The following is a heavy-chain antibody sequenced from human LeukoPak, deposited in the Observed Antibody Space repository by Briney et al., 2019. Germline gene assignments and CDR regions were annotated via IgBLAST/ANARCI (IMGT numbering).Heavy chain of an antibody. CDR1: GYTFTSYY. Sequence: ASVKVSCKASGYTFTSYYMHWVRQAPGQGLEWMGWINPNSGGTNYAQKFQGRVTMTRDTSISTAYMELSRLRSDDTAVYYCARSGASSHDAFDIWGQGTMVTVSS. CDR2: INPNSGGT. D-gene: IGHD6-13*01. J-gene: IGHJ3*02. V-gene: IGHV1-2*02. CDR3: ARSGASSHDAFDI.